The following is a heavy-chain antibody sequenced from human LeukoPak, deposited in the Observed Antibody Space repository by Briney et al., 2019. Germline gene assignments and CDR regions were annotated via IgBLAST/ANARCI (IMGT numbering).Heavy chain of an antibody. CDR2: LYSGGAT. CDR3: TKLKGWYGEGFFDY. D-gene: IGHD6-19*01. J-gene: IGHJ4*02. V-gene: IGHV3-53*01. Sequence: GGSLRLSCAASGFTVSSNYMSWVRQPAGKGRVWASVLYSGGATFYADSVKGRFTISRDTSKNTLYLQMNDLRADDTAVYYCTKLKGWYGEGFFDYWGQGTLVTVSS. CDR1: GFTVSSNY.